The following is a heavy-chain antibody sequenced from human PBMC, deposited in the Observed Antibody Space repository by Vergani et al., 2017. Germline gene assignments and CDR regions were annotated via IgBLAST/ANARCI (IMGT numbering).Heavy chain of an antibody. V-gene: IGHV4-39*01. CDR1: GGSISSGGYY. CDR3: ARHPTEDYGDYSYFDY. CDR2: IYYSGST. D-gene: IGHD4-17*01. J-gene: IGHJ4*02. Sequence: QVQLQESGPGLVKPSQTLSLTCTVSGGSISSGGYYWGWIRQPPGKGLEWIGSIYYSGSTYYNPSLKSRVTISVDTSKNQFSLKLSSVTAADTAVYYCARHPTEDYGDYSYFDYWGQGTLVTVSS.